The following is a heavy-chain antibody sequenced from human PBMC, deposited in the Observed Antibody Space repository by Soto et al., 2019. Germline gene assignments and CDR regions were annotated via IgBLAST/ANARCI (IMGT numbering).Heavy chain of an antibody. Sequence: QVPLVESGGGVVQPGRSLRLSCAASGFTFSSYAMHWVRQAPGKGLEWVAVISYDGSNKYYADSVKGRFTISRDNSKNTLYLQMNSLRAEDTAVYYCARVPSSSGRAHFDYWGQGTLVTVSS. D-gene: IGHD2-15*01. CDR3: ARVPSSSGRAHFDY. J-gene: IGHJ4*02. CDR2: ISYDGSNK. V-gene: IGHV3-30-3*01. CDR1: GFTFSSYA.